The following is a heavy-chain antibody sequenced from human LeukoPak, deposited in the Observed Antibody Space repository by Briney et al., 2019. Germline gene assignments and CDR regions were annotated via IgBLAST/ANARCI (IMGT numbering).Heavy chain of an antibody. CDR2: INSDGSST. V-gene: IGHV3-74*01. J-gene: IGHJ6*02. Sequence: QPGGSLRLSCAVSGFIFSSYWMHRVRQAPGKGLVWVARINSDGSSTNYADSVKGRFTISRDNAKNTLSLQMNSLRAEDTAVYYCARAQYYDSTTAGGMDVWGQGTTVTVSS. CDR1: GFIFSSYW. D-gene: IGHD3-22*01. CDR3: ARAQYYDSTTAGGMDV.